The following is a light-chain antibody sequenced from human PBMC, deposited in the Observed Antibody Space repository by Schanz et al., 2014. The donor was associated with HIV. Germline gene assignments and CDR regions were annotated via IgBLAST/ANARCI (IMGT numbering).Light chain of an antibody. V-gene: IGLV2-8*01. CDR2: EVN. CDR3: NSYTSSSTLV. CDR1: SSDVGGYKY. J-gene: IGLJ2*01. Sequence: QSALTQPPSASGSPGQSVTISCTGTSSDVGGYKYVSWYQQHPGKAPKLMIYEVNQRPSGVPDRFSGSKSGNTASLTISGLQAEDEAEYYCNSYTSSSTLVFGGGTKLTVL.